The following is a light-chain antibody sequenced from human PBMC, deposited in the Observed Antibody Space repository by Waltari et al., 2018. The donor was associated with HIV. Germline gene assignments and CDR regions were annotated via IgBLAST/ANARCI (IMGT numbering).Light chain of an antibody. CDR1: SSNIGAGYD. J-gene: IGLJ2*01. Sequence: QSVLTQPPSVPGAPGQRVTISCTGTSSNIGAGYDVHWYQQFPGSVPRLLIYDNTNRPSGVPDRFSCSKSGTSASRAISGLQAEDEADYYCQSYDSSLKVIFGGGTKVTVL. CDR2: DNT. V-gene: IGLV1-40*01. CDR3: QSYDSSLKVI.